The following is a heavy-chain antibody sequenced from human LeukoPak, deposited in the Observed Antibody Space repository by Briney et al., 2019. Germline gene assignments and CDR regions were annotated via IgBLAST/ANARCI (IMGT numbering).Heavy chain of an antibody. CDR2: ISYDGSNK. CDR1: GFTFSSYA. CDR3: ARDVGEYCSSTDCYASDH. D-gene: IGHD2-2*01. V-gene: IGHV3-30*04. J-gene: IGHJ4*02. Sequence: PGGSLRLSCAASGFTFSSYAMHWVRQAPGKGLEWVAVISYDGSNKYYADSVKGRFTISRDNSKNTLYLQMNSLRAEDTAVYYCARDVGEYCSSTDCYASDHWGQGTLVTVSS.